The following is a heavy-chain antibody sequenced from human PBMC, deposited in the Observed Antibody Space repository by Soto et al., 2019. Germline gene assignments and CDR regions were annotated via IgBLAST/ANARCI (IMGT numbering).Heavy chain of an antibody. J-gene: IGHJ4*01. CDR2: ISQTENT. V-gene: IGHV4-34*01. Sequence: XTLSLPSVVYGXSFGVFYCSWVRKSPGKGLEWIGEISQTENTAYSPSLKSRVSISADTSKKQFSMTLTSVTAADTAVYYCVHSPHVAVDHWGHGTLVTVSS. CDR1: GXSFGVFY. D-gene: IGHD2-15*01. CDR3: VHSPHVAVDH.